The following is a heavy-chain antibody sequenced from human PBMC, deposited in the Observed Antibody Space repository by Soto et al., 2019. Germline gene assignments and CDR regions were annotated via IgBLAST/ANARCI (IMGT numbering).Heavy chain of an antibody. Sequence: QVQLVQSGAEVKKPGASVKVSCKASGYTFSAFYIHWFRQASGEGLQWMGVFNPRSGATEYVQKFPGRVNLTGDTPTSTGYMGLSSPRTDDTATYYCARGRTEFHIFTAYIKGDFWGQGTQVTVSS. CDR1: GYTFSAFY. V-gene: IGHV1-46*03. CDR3: ARGRTEFHIFTAYIKGDF. D-gene: IGHD4-4*01. CDR2: FNPRSGAT. J-gene: IGHJ4*02.